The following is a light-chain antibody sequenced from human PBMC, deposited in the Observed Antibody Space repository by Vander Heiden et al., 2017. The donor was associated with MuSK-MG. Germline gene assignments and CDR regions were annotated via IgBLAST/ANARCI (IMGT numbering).Light chain of an antibody. CDR1: SSNIGAGYD. CDR3: QSYDRSLSDVV. V-gene: IGLV1-40*01. J-gene: IGLJ2*01. Sequence: QPVLTPPPSVSGAPGQRVTISCVGSSSNIGAGYDFHWYEHLPAAAPTLLIYGATNRPAGVPTRVSGAKSGASASLTITGLQAEDEADYFCQSYDRSLSDVVFGGGTKVTVL. CDR2: GAT.